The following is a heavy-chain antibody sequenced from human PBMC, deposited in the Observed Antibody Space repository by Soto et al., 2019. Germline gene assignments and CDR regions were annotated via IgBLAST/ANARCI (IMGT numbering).Heavy chain of an antibody. CDR2: ISGSGGST. J-gene: IGHJ6*02. D-gene: IGHD5-18*01. V-gene: IGHV3-23*01. Sequence: GGSLRLSCAASGFTFSSYAMSWVRQAPGKGLEWVSAISGSGGSTYYADSVKGRFTISRDNSKNTLYLQMNSLRAEDTAVYYCAKDNRGYSYGYYYYGMDVWGQGTTVTVSS. CDR1: GFTFSSYA. CDR3: AKDNRGYSYGYYYYGMDV.